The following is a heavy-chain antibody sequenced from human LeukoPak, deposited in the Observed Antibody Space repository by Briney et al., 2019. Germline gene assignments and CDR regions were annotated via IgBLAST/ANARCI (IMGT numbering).Heavy chain of an antibody. CDR2: ISAYNGNT. CDR1: GYTFTRHT. D-gene: IGHD4-11*01. CDR3: ARVMTTVVTAHAFEI. Sequence: ASVKVSCKASGYTFTRHTISWVRQAPGQGLEWMGWISAYNGNTNYARHLQGRVTMTTDTSTNTAYLELRSLRSDDTAIYYCARVMTTVVTAHAFEIWGQGTMVTVSS. J-gene: IGHJ3*02. V-gene: IGHV1-18*04.